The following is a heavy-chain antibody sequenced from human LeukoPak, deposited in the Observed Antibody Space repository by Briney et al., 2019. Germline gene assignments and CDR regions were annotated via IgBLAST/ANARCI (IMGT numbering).Heavy chain of an antibody. CDR3: VRVLRALAY. CDR1: GFTFSSYR. V-gene: IGHV3-48*01. Sequence: GGSLRLSCAASGFTFSSYRMTWVRQAPGKGLEWVSSISSSSSTIYYADSVKGRFTISRDNAKNSLYLQMNSLRAEDQQVYYCVRVLRALAYWDRETLVTVPA. J-gene: IGHJ4*02. D-gene: IGHD6-19*01. CDR2: ISSSSSTI.